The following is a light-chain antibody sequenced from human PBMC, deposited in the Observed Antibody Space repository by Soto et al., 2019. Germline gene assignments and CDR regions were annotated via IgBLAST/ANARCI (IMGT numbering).Light chain of an antibody. Sequence: QSALTQPASVSGSPGQSITISCTGTSNDVGGYNYVSWYQQHLGKAPKLMIYDVSNRPSGISNRFSGSKSGNTASLTISGLQDEAEADYSCSSYTNSITYVFGTGTKVTVL. CDR2: DVS. J-gene: IGLJ1*01. CDR1: SNDVGGYNY. CDR3: SSYTNSITYV. V-gene: IGLV2-14*01.